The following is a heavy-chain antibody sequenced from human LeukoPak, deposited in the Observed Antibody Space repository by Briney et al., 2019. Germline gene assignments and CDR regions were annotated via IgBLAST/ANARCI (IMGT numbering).Heavy chain of an antibody. CDR3: ASLVGSGWFYFDY. CDR2: IYSGGST. D-gene: IGHD6-19*01. Sequence: GGSLRLSCAAPGFTVSSNYMSWVRQAPGKGLEWVSVIYSGGSTYYADSVKGRFTISRDNSKNTLYLQMNSLRAEDTAVYYCASLVGSGWFYFDYWGQGTLVTVSS. V-gene: IGHV3-66*01. CDR1: GFTVSSNY. J-gene: IGHJ4*02.